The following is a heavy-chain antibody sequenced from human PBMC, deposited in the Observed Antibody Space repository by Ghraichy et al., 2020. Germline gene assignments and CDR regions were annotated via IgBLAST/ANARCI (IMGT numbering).Heavy chain of an antibody. D-gene: IGHD3-22*01. J-gene: IGHJ4*02. V-gene: IGHV4-30-2*01. CDR2: IYHSGST. Sequence: SETLSLTCAVSGGSISSGGYSWSWIRQPPGKGLEWIGYIYHSGSTHYNPSLKSRVTISVDRSKNQFSLKLSSVTAADTAVYYCARGGDSSGYYRDYFDYWGQGTLVTVSS. CDR1: GGSISSGGYS. CDR3: ARGGDSSGYYRDYFDY.